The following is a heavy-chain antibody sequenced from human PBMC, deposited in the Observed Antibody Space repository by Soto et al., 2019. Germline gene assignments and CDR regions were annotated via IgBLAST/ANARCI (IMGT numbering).Heavy chain of an antibody. Sequence: EVQLLESGGGLVQPGGSLRLFCGVSGLTFSRFDKLCVRHARGRGVEWVSSISGSGGSTYYADSVKGRFTISRDNSKNTLFLQMNSLRAEDTAVYYCAKHHGYRSLPGMDVWGQGTTVTVSS. J-gene: IGHJ6*02. CDR1: GLTFSRFD. V-gene: IGHV3-23*01. CDR3: AKHHGYRSLPGMDV. D-gene: IGHD5-18*01. CDR2: ISGSGGST.